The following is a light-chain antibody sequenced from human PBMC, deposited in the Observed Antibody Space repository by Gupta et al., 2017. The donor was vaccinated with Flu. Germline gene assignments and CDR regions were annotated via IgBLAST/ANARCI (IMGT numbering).Light chain of an antibody. Sequence: QSVLPQPPSASGTPGQRVPISCSGSSSNIGSNYVYWYQQLPGTAPKLLIYRNNQRPSGVPDRFSGSKSGTSASLAISGLRSEDEADYYCAAWDDSLSAHVVFGGGTKLTVL. J-gene: IGLJ2*01. CDR1: SSNIGSNY. V-gene: IGLV1-47*01. CDR3: AAWDDSLSAHVV. CDR2: RNN.